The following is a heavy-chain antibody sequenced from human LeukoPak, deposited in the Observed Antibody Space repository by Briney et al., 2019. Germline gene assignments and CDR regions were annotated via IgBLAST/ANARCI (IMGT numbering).Heavy chain of an antibody. CDR1: GFIVRNYY. V-gene: IGHV3-66*01. Sequence: GGSLRLSCAASGFIVRNYYLSWVRQAPGKGLEWVSVIYSGGSTYYADSVKGRFTISRDNSKNTLYLQMNSLRAEDTAVYYCARGISWTYYFDYWGQGTLVTVSS. CDR3: ARGISWTYYFDY. D-gene: IGHD2-15*01. J-gene: IGHJ4*02. CDR2: IYSGGST.